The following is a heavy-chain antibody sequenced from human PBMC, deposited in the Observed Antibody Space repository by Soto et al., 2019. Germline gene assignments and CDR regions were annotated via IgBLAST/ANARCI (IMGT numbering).Heavy chain of an antibody. V-gene: IGHV3-30*18. CDR1: GFTFSSYG. J-gene: IGHJ6*02. D-gene: IGHD3-16*01. CDR2: ISYDGSNK. CDR3: AKDLYEYPHGSYYYGMDV. Sequence: QVQLVESGGGVVQPGRSLRLSCAASGFTFSSYGMHWGRQAPGKGLEWVAVISYDGSNKYYADSVKGRFTISRDNSKNTLYLQMNSLRAEDTAVYYCAKDLYEYPHGSYYYGMDVWGQGTTVTASS.